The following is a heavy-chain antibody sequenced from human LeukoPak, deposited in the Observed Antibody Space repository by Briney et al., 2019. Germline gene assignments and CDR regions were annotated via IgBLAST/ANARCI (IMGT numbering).Heavy chain of an antibody. Sequence: PGGSLRLSRAASGFTFSSYAMTWVRQAPGKGLEWVSAISASGGSTYYADSVKGRFTISRDNSKNTLYLQVNSLRAEDTAVYYCAKVERPSAGWLARFTFDYWGQGTLVTVSS. CDR1: GFTFSSYA. D-gene: IGHD6-19*01. V-gene: IGHV3-23*01. J-gene: IGHJ4*02. CDR2: ISASGGST. CDR3: AKVERPSAGWLARFTFDY.